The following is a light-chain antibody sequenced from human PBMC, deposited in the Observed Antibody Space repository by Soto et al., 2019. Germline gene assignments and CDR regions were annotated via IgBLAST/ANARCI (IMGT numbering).Light chain of an antibody. Sequence: DIQMTQSPSTLSASVGDRVTITCRASQSIRSWLAWYQQKPGKAPKLLIYDGSSLESGVPSRFSGSGSGTDFTLTISSLQPDDFATYYCKQYNSHSTFGGGTKVEIK. CDR1: QSIRSW. J-gene: IGKJ4*01. CDR3: KQYNSHST. CDR2: DGS. V-gene: IGKV1-5*01.